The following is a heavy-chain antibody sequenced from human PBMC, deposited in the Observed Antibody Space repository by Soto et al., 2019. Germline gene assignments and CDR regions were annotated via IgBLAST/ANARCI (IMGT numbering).Heavy chain of an antibody. D-gene: IGHD3-16*01. CDR2: ITARGYST. Sequence: EAQFLESGGGLLKPGGSLGLSFPASGLPFGNYALPWVARAPGKGLEWVSIITARGYSTYSGGAVKGRFTTSRDNSRSTLYLQMNGLRADDTAVYYCAKGDLLWDPFDSWGQGTLVTVSS. J-gene: IGHJ4*02. CDR3: AKGDLLWDPFDS. CDR1: GLPFGNYA. V-gene: IGHV3-23*01.